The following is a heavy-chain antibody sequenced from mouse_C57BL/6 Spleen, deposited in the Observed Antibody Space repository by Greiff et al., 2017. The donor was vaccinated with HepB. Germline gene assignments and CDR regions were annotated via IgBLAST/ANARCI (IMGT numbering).Heavy chain of an antibody. CDR2: IDPETGGT. J-gene: IGHJ2*01. D-gene: IGHD1-1*01. CDR1: GYTFTDYE. CDR3: TRSLFITTVVASFDY. V-gene: IGHV1-15*01. Sequence: VQLQQSGAELVRPGASVTLSCKASGYTFTDYEMHWVKQTPVHGLEWIGAIDPETGGTAYNQKFKGKAILTADKSSSTAYMELRSLTSEDSAVYYCTRSLFITTVVASFDYWGQGTTLTVSS.